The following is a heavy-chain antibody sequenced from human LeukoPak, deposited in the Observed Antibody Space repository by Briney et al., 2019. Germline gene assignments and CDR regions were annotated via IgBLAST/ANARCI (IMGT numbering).Heavy chain of an antibody. J-gene: IGHJ4*02. CDR2: ITGTGGSI. CDR1: GFSFSSSA. CDR3: ASHDTSNYYLDRYLTN. V-gene: IGHV3-23*01. Sequence: GGSLRLSCVASGFSFSSSAMSWVRQPPGKGLEWVSSITGTGGSIYYADSVKGRFTISRDNSKNTLFLQMNSLRAEDTAVYSCASHDTSNYYLDRYLTNWGQGTLVTVSS. D-gene: IGHD3-22*01.